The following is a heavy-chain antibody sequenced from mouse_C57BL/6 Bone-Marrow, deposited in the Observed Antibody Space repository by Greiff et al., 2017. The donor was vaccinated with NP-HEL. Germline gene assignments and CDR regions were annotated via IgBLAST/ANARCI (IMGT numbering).Heavy chain of an antibody. J-gene: IGHJ2*01. V-gene: IGHV1-59*01. CDR1: GYTFTSYR. CDR3: ASPWYFDY. CDR2: IDPSDSYT. Sequence: VQLQQPGAELVRPGTSVKLSCKASGYTFTSYRMHWVKQRPGQGLEWIGVIDPSDSYTNYNQQFKGKATLTVDTSSSTAYMQLSSLTSEDSAVYYCASPWYFDYWGQGTTLTVSS.